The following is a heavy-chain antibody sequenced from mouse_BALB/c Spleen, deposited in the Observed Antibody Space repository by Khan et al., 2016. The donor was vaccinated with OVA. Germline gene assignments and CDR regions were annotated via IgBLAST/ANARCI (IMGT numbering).Heavy chain of an antibody. V-gene: IGHV1-20*02. Sequence: EVQLQESGPELVRPGASVKISCKASGYSFTGYFMNWVMQSHGKSLEWIGRINPHIGETFYNQRFKDKATLTVDESSSIAHMELRSLASEDSAVYYCTRIYRSDFDYWGQGTTLTVSS. CDR1: GYSFTGYF. CDR2: INPHIGET. J-gene: IGHJ2*01. D-gene: IGHD1-1*01. CDR3: TRIYRSDFDY.